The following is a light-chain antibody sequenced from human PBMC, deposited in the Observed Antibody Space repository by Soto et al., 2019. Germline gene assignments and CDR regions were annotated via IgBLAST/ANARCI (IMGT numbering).Light chain of an antibody. Sequence: IVLTQSPGTLSLSPGERATLSCRASQSVSSSYLAWYQQKPGQAPRLLIYGASSRATGIPDRFSGSGSGTYFTLTISRLEPEDFAVYYCQQYDSSRTFGQGTKVEIK. V-gene: IGKV3-20*01. J-gene: IGKJ1*01. CDR1: QSVSSSY. CDR2: GAS. CDR3: QQYDSSRT.